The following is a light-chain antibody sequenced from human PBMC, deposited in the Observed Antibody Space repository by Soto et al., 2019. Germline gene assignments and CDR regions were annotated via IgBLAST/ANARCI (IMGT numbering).Light chain of an antibody. CDR2: EGS. Sequence: QSALTQPASLSGSPGQSITISFTGTSCDVGSYNLVSWYQQHPGKAPKLMIYEGSKRPSGVSNRFSGSKSGNTASLTISGLQAEDEADYYCCSYAGSSTSFGTGTKVTVL. J-gene: IGLJ1*01. V-gene: IGLV2-23*01. CDR3: CSYAGSSTS. CDR1: SCDVGSYNL.